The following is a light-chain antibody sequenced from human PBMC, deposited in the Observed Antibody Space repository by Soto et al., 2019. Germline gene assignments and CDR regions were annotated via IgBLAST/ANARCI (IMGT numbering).Light chain of an antibody. Sequence: EIVMTQSPVTLSVSPGERATLSCRASQSVSSKLAWYQQKPGQAPRLLIYGASTRATGIPARFSGSGSGTEFNLSISSLQSEDFAVYYCQQYNNWPQTCGQGTKLEIK. CDR3: QQYNNWPQT. V-gene: IGKV3-15*01. J-gene: IGKJ2*01. CDR1: QSVSSK. CDR2: GAS.